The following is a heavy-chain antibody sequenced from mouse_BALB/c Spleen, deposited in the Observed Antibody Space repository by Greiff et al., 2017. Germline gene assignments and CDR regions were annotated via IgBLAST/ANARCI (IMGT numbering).Heavy chain of an antibody. CDR3: TRRGSSGYFDY. CDR2: IRLKSNNYAT. J-gene: IGHJ2*01. CDR1: GFTFSNYW. Sequence: DVMLVESGGGLVQPGGSMKLSCVASGFTFSNYWMNWVRQSPEKGLEWVAEIRLKSNNYATHYAESVKGRFTISRDDSKSSVYLQMNNLRAEDTGIYYCTRRGSSGYFDYWGQGTTLTVSS. D-gene: IGHD3-1*01. V-gene: IGHV6-6*02.